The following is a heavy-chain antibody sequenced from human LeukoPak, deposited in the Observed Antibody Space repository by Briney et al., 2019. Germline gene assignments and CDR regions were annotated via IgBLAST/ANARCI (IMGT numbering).Heavy chain of an antibody. V-gene: IGHV6-1*01. D-gene: IGHD3-22*01. J-gene: IGHJ4*02. CDR3: ARAYDSSGYVPFDS. CDR2: TYYRSQWYN. Sequence: SQTLSLTCAISGDSVFSNSAAWNWIRQSPSRGLEWLGRTYYRSQWYNEYAVSVKSRIIINPDTSKNQFSLQLNSVTPEDTAIYCCARAYDSSGYVPFDSWGQGTLVTVSS. CDR1: GDSVFSNSAA.